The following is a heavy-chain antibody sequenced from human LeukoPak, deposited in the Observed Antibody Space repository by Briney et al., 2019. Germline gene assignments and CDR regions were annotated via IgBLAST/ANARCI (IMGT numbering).Heavy chain of an antibody. CDR3: ARDAAVDNAFDI. J-gene: IGHJ3*02. D-gene: IGHD5-12*01. V-gene: IGHV4-59*01. Sequence: SETLSLTCTVSGGSISSYYWSWIRQPPGKGLEWIGYIYYSGSTNYNPSLKSRVTISVDTSKNQSSLKLSSVTAADTAVYYCARDAAVDNAFDIWGQGTMVTVSS. CDR2: IYYSGST. CDR1: GGSISSYY.